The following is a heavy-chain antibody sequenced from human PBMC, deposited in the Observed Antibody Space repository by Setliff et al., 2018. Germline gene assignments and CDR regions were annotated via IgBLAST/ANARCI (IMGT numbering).Heavy chain of an antibody. CDR3: ARGGTFRYFDF. V-gene: IGHV4-59*13. Sequence: SETLSLTCTVSGGSFNTYYWSWIRQTPGKGLEWIGFVYYSGTATYNPSLKSRVTVTVDTSKNQFSLRLNSVTAADTAVYYCARGGTFRYFDFWGQGTLVTVPQ. J-gene: IGHJ4*02. CDR2: VYYSGTA. D-gene: IGHD5-12*01. CDR1: GGSFNTYY.